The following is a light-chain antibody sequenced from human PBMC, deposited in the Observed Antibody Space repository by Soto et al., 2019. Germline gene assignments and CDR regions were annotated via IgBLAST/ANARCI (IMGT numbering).Light chain of an antibody. V-gene: IGKV1-39*01. CDR3: QQSYHTPLT. CDR1: QSISNY. J-gene: IGKJ4*01. Sequence: DIEMTQSPASLSASLGDRVTITCRASQSISNYLNWYQHKPGKAPKLLIYAASSLQSGVPTRFSGSGSGTDFTLTISSLQPEYFATYYCQQSYHTPLTFGGGTKVEIK. CDR2: AAS.